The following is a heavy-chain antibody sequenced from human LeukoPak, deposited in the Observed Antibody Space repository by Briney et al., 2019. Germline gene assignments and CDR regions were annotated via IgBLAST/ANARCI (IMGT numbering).Heavy chain of an antibody. CDR3: AAMTTVVTVDAFDI. J-gene: IGHJ3*02. Sequence: SVNVSCKASGFTFTSSAVQWVRQARGQRLEWIGWIVVGSGNTNYAQKFQERVTITRDMSTSTAYMELSSLRSEDTAVYYCAAMTTVVTVDAFDIWGQGTMVTVSP. CDR2: IVVGSGNT. CDR1: GFTFTSSA. V-gene: IGHV1-58*01. D-gene: IGHD4-23*01.